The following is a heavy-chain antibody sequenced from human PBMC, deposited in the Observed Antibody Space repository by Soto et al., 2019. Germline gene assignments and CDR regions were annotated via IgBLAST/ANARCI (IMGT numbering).Heavy chain of an antibody. CDR2: IWYDGSRK. CDR1: GFTFSSYA. CDR3: ARGIHYYESHGYGPGAY. V-gene: IGHV3-33*01. J-gene: IGHJ4*02. Sequence: QVQLVESGGGVVQPGGSLRLSCAASGFTFSSYAMHWVRQAPGKGLEWMAVIWYDGSRKHYADSLKGRFTISQDNPKNTLYLEMNSLRVEDTAVYYCARGIHYYESHGYGPGAYWGQGTLVSVSS. D-gene: IGHD3-22*01.